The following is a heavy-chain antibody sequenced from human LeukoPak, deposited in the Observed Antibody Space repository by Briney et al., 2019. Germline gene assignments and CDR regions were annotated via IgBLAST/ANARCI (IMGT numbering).Heavy chain of an antibody. V-gene: IGHV1-8*03. CDR3: ARSGGSYSGYYYYYYMDV. CDR2: MNPNSGNR. CDR1: GYTFSIYD. J-gene: IGHJ6*03. Sequence: ASVKVSCKASGYTFSIYDINWVRQATGQGLEWMGWMNPNSGNRGYAQKFQGRVTITRNTSISTAYMELSSLRSEDTAVYYCARSGGSYSGYYYYYYMDVWGKGTTVTISS. D-gene: IGHD1-26*01.